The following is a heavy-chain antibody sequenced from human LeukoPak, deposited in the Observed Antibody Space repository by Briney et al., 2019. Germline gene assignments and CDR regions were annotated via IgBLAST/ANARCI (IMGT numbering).Heavy chain of an antibody. V-gene: IGHV4-34*01. CDR3: ARGRQHDNWFDP. CDR1: GGSFSGYY. J-gene: IGHJ5*02. CDR2: INHSGST. D-gene: IGHD6-13*01. Sequence: SETLSLTCAVYGGSFSGYYWSWIRHPPGKGLEWIGEINHSGSTNYNPSLKSRVTISVDTSKNQFSLKLSSVTAADTAVYYCARGRQHDNWFDPWGQGTLVTVSS.